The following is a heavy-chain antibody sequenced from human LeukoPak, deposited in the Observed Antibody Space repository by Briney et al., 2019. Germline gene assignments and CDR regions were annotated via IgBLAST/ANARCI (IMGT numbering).Heavy chain of an antibody. Sequence: GGSLRLSCAASGFSFTTYAMSWVRRAPARGLEWVSSLRGNGDTFYADSVKGRFTLSRDDSRNTVYLQLNSLRLEDTAVYYCAKANWVSDPDADWWGQGTQVTVSS. D-gene: IGHD3-9*01. J-gene: IGHJ4*02. CDR2: LRGNGDT. V-gene: IGHV3-23*01. CDR3: AKANWVSDPDADW. CDR1: GFSFTTYA.